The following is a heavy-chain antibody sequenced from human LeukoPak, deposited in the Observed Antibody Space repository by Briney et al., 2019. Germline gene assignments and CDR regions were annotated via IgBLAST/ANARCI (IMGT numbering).Heavy chain of an antibody. D-gene: IGHD1-1*01. CDR3: ARTVDDGFDF. V-gene: IGHV1-18*01. J-gene: IGHJ4*02. CDR1: GYMYSRHG. CDR2: VSFYTGST. Sequence: ASVRVSCKTSGYMYSRHGISWVRQAPGQGLEWMGWVSFYTGSTNYARKFQDRITMTTDTSTGTAYVELRGLRSDDTALYYCARTVDDGFDFWGQGSLVTVSP.